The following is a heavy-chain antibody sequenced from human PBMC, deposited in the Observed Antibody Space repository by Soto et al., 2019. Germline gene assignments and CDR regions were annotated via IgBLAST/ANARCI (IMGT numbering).Heavy chain of an antibody. CDR3: ARDNWNYRSCDY. V-gene: IGHV1-46*01. CDR1: GYTFTSYY. CDR2: INPSGGST. J-gene: IGHJ4*02. Sequence: QVQLVQSGAELKKPGASVKVSCKASGYTFTSYYMHWVRQAPGQGLEWMGIINPSGGSTSYAQKSQGRVTMTRDTSTSTVYMELSSLRSEDTAVYYCARDNWNYRSCDYWGQGTLVTVSS. D-gene: IGHD1-7*01.